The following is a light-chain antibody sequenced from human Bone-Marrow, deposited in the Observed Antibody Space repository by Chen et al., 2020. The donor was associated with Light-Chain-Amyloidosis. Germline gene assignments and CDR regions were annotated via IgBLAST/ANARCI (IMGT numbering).Light chain of an antibody. V-gene: IGLV3-21*02. CDR1: GIGSLK. CDR2: DDT. J-gene: IGLJ3*02. CDR3: HVWEGSRDEVV. Sequence: SYVLTQPPSVSVAPGQTATITCGGTGIGSLKVHWYQQKAGQAPVMVVYDDTDRPAGIPERFAGAKSGNAATLTITRVEAGDEADYYCHVWEGSRDEVVFGGGTRLTVL.